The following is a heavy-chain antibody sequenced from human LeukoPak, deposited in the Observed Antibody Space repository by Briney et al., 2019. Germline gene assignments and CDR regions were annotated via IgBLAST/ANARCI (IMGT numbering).Heavy chain of an antibody. Sequence: GESLKISCKASGYSFASYWVAWVRQMPGKGLEWMGIIYPGDSDTRYSPSFQGQVTISADKSISTAYLQWSSLKASDTAMYYCARVLAAAFDLFDYWGQGTLVTVSS. CDR2: IYPGDSDT. CDR3: ARVLAAAFDLFDY. D-gene: IGHD6-13*01. CDR1: GYSFASYW. V-gene: IGHV5-51*01. J-gene: IGHJ4*02.